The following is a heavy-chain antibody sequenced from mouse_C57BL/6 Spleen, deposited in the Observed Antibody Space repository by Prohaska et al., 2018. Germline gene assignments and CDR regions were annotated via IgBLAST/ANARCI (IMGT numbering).Heavy chain of an antibody. CDR2: IDPENGDT. D-gene: IGHD2-5*01. Sequence: VQLQQSGAELVRPGASVKLSCTASGFNIKDDYKHWVKQRPEQDLEWIGWIDPENGDTEYASKFQGKATRTADTSSNTAYLQLSSLTSEDTAVYYCTRDSNRVYWYCDVWGTGTTVTVSS. CDR1: GFNIKDDY. V-gene: IGHV14-4*01. CDR3: TRDSNRVYWYCDV. J-gene: IGHJ1*03.